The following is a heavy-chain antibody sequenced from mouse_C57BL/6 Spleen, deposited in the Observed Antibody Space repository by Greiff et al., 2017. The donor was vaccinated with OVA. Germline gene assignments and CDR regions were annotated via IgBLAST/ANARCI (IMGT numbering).Heavy chain of an antibody. CDR1: GYTFTGYW. V-gene: IGHV1-61*01. CDR3: AKKEALGGCAY. J-gene: IGHJ3*01. CDR2: IYPSNSDT. Sequence: VQLQQPGAELVRPGSSVKLSCKASGYTFTGYWMDWVKQRPGQGLEWIGNIYPSNSDTHYNQKFKGKATLTVDKSSSTAYMPLSSLTAEESAVYYSAKKEALGGCAYWGQGTLVTVSA.